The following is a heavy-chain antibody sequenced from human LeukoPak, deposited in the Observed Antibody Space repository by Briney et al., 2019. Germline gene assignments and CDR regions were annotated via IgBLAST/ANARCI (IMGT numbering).Heavy chain of an antibody. CDR1: GGTFSKYT. V-gene: IGHV1-8*01. D-gene: IGHD1-26*01. CDR3: AREPLDGEGATIFDF. Sequence: ASVKVSCKASGGTFSKYTINWVRQATGQGLEWMGWMNPNSGNTGYAQNFQGRVTMTRNPSISTAYMELSSLRSEDTAVYYCAREPLDGEGATIFDFWGQGTLVTVSS. J-gene: IGHJ4*02. CDR2: MNPNSGNT.